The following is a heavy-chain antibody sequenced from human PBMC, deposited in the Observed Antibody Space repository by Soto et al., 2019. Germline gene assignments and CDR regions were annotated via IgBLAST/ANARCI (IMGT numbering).Heavy chain of an antibody. CDR1: GFTFSSYA. D-gene: IGHD6-13*01. CDR2: ISGSGGST. J-gene: IGHJ4*02. Sequence: SGGSLRLSCAASGFTFSSYAMSWVRQAPGKGLEWVSAISGSGGSTYYADSVKGRFTISRDNSKNTLYLQMNSLRAEDTAVYYWAKSKYSSSWLNYFDYWGQGTLVTVSS. V-gene: IGHV3-23*01. CDR3: AKSKYSSSWLNYFDY.